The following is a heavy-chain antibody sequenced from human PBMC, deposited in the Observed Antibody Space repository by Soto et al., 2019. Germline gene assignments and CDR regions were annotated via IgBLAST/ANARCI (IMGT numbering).Heavy chain of an antibody. CDR2: IYYSGST. CDR1: GGSISSSSYY. Sequence: PSETLSLTCTVSGGSISSSSYYWGWIRQPPGKGLEWIGSIYYSGSTYYNPSLKSRVTISVDTSKNQFSLKLSSVTAADTAVYYCARGRYSGSGMHTPSRWFDSWGQGTLVTVSS. V-gene: IGHV4-39*01. J-gene: IGHJ5*01. D-gene: IGHD3-10*01. CDR3: ARGRYSGSGMHTPSRWFDS.